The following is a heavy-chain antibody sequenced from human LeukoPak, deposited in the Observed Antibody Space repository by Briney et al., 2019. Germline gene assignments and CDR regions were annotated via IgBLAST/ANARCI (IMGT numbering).Heavy chain of an antibody. CDR3: ASGWDPNTAMDT. CDR1: GFTFSSYT. D-gene: IGHD5-18*01. J-gene: IGHJ5*02. Sequence: GGSLRLSCAASGFTFSSYTMHWVRAAPGKGLEWVAVISYDGNNKYYADSVKGRFTISRDNSKNTLSLQMNRLRTEDTAVYYCASGWDPNTAMDTWGQGTLVTVSS. CDR2: ISYDGNNK. V-gene: IGHV3-30*04.